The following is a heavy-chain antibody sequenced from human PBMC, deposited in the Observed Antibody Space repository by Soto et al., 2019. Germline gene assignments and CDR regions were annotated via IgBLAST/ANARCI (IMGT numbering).Heavy chain of an antibody. CDR1: GGSTSSDNY. CDR2: IYYSGNT. D-gene: IGHD3-16*01. V-gene: IGHV4-30-4*01. CDR3: AREGGESSDGLYYFDS. Sequence: SETLSLTCTVSGGSTSSDNYWSWIRQPPGKGLEWIGHIYYSGNTNYNPSLKSRLAISIDTSKNQFSLKLSSVTAADTAVYFCAREGGESSDGLYYFDSWGQGSLVTVSS. J-gene: IGHJ4*02.